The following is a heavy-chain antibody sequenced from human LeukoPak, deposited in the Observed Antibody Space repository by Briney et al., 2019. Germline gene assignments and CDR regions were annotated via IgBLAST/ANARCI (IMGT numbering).Heavy chain of an antibody. CDR2: INPNSGGT. D-gene: IGHD3-22*01. V-gene: IGHV1-2*02. J-gene: IGHJ4*02. CDR3: AREGDSSGYYYIPDNFDY. CDR1: GYTFTGYY. Sequence: ASVKVSCKASGYTFTGYYMHWVRQAPGQGLEWMGWINPNSGGTNYAQKFQGRVTMTRDTSISTAYMELSRLRSDDTAVYYCAREGDSSGYYYIPDNFDYWGQGTLVTVSS.